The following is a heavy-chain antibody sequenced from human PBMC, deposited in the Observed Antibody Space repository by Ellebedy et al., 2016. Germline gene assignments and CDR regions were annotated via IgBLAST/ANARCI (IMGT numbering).Heavy chain of an antibody. V-gene: IGHV4-59*12. CDR3: AREWELLPYYVFNM. CDR2: IYYTGNT. D-gene: IGHD1-26*01. CDR1: GVSITNNY. J-gene: IGHJ3*02. Sequence: SETLSLTXTVSGVSITNNYWSWIRQPPGKGLEWIAYIYYTGNTEYNPSLKSRVTISVDTSKNQFSLKLTSVAAADTAVYYCAREWELLPYYVFNMWGRGTMVIVSS.